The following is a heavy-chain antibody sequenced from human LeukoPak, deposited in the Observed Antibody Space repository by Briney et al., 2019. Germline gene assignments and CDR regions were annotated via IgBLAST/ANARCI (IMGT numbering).Heavy chain of an antibody. CDR1: GRSISSYY. J-gene: IGHJ4*02. D-gene: IGHD4-17*01. V-gene: IGHV4-59*08. CDR2: IYYSGTT. Sequence: SETLSLTCSASGRSISSYYWGWIRQPPEMGLEWIGYIYYSGTTNYNPSLKSRLTISVDASKNQFSLKLSSVTATDTAVYYCASLTTVTQGYFDSWGQGTLVTVSS. CDR3: ASLTTVTQGYFDS.